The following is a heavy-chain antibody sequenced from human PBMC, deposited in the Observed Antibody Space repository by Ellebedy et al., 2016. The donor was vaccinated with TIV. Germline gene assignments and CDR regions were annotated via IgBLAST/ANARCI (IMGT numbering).Heavy chain of an antibody. Sequence: GESLKISCAASGFTLSNYAMSWVRQAPGQGLQWVASVNNGNNPYYAESAMGRFTISRDTFMNTVSLQMNSLRADDTGVYYCAKDNRSSGWPAFDSWGQGTLVTVPS. D-gene: IGHD6-19*01. CDR1: GFTLSNYA. V-gene: IGHV3-23*05. J-gene: IGHJ4*02. CDR2: VNNGNNP. CDR3: AKDNRSSGWPAFDS.